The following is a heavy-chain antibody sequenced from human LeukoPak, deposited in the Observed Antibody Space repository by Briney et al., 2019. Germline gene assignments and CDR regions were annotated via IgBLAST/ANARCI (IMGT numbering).Heavy chain of an antibody. Sequence: GGSLRLSCAASGFTFSSYSMNWVRQAPGKGLEWVSSISSSSSYIYYADSVKGRFTISRDNAKNSLYLQMNSLRAEDTAVYYCAKSNYDYVWGSYRPPFDYWGQGTLVTVSS. CDR3: AKSNYDYVWGSYRPPFDY. J-gene: IGHJ4*02. V-gene: IGHV3-21*01. CDR1: GFTFSSYS. D-gene: IGHD3-16*02. CDR2: ISSSSSYI.